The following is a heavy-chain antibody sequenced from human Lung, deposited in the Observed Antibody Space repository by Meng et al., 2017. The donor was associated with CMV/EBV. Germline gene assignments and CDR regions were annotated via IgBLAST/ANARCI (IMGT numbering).Heavy chain of an antibody. CDR2: NHCGDSRN. V-gene: IGHV5-51*01. CDR1: GYTFASHW. J-gene: IGHJ4*02. CDR3: ARHYDASWFGY. Sequence: ESLKISCKTSGYTFASHWIGWVRQLPGEDLEWKGMNHCGDSRNIYSPLFQGQVTISVDKSLNTAYLQWNGLQASDTAMYYCARHYDASWFGYWGPGTLVNGAS. D-gene: IGHD2-2*01.